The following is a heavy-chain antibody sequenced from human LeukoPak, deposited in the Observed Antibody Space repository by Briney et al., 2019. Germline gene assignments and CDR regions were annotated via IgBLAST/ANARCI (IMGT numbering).Heavy chain of an antibody. CDR1: DYSISSGYY. J-gene: IGHJ6*03. CDR2: VYHSATT. V-gene: IGHV4-38-2*01. D-gene: IGHD6-19*01. Sequence: SETLSLTCRVSDYSISSGYYWGWIRQPPGKGLERIGSVYHSATTYYNPSLKSRVTISVDTSKNQFSLKLSSVPAADTAVYYCSRHETYSSDWQSNHYYYYMDVWGKGTTVTVSS. CDR3: SRHETYSSDWQSNHYYYYMDV.